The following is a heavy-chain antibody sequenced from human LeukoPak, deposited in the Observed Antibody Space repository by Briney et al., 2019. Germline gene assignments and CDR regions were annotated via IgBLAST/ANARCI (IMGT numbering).Heavy chain of an antibody. D-gene: IGHD3-22*01. J-gene: IGHJ4*02. V-gene: IGHV4-59*01. CDR3: ARLGGYYSDY. Sequence: PSETLSLTCTVSGGSINNYYWSWIRQPPGKGLEWIGYIYSSGNTNYNPSLKSRVTISIDTSKNQFSLRLSSVTAADTAVYYCARLGGYYSDYWGQGILATVSS. CDR1: GGSINNYY. CDR2: IYSSGNT.